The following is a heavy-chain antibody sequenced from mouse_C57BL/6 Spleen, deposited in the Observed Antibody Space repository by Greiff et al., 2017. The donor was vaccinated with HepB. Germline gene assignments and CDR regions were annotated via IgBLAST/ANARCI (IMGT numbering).Heavy chain of an antibody. CDR3: ARGGPSYYGSSPYYAMDY. J-gene: IGHJ4*01. CDR2: ISSGSSTI. V-gene: IGHV5-17*01. CDR1: GFTFSDYG. D-gene: IGHD1-1*01. Sequence: EVQLVESGGGLVKPGGSLKLSCAASGFTFSDYGMHWVRQAPEKGLEWVAYISSGSSTIYYADTVKGRFTISRDNATNTLFLQMTSLRSEDTAMYDCARGGPSYYGSSPYYAMDYWGQGTSVTVSS.